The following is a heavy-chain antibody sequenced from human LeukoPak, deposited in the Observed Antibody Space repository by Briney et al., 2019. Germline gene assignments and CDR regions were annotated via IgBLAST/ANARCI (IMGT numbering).Heavy chain of an antibody. CDR2: ISFDGSNK. CDR3: AKDLGSRPRYWYFDL. CDR1: GFTLINSA. V-gene: IGHV3-30*18. Sequence: PGGSLRLSCAAPGFTLINSAMHWVRQAQGKGLEWVAVISFDGSNKNFADSVKGRFTVSRDNSKNTLYLQMNSLRAEDSAVYYCAKDLGSRPRYWYFDLWGRGTLVTVSS. D-gene: IGHD3-10*01. J-gene: IGHJ2*01.